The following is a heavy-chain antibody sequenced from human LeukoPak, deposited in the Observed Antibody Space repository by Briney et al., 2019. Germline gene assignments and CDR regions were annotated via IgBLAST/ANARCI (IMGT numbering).Heavy chain of an antibody. V-gene: IGHV3-23*01. CDR3: AKSGEATVTPFDY. CDR2: ISGSGGST. J-gene: IGHJ4*02. D-gene: IGHD4-17*01. Sequence: GGSLRLSCAASGFTFSSYAMSWVRQAPGKGLEWVSAISGSGGSTYYADSVKGRFTISRDNSKNTLYLQMSSLRAEDTAVYYCAKSGEATVTPFDYWGQGTLVTVSS. CDR1: GFTFSSYA.